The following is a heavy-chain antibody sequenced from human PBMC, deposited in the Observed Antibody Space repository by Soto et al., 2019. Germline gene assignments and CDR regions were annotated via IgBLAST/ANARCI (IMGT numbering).Heavy chain of an antibody. Sequence: EVQLVESGGGLVQPGGSLRLSCAASGFTFSAHYMDWVRQAPGKGLEWVGRIKNKANSYTTEYAASVEGRFTISREDSQTSLYLQRNSLKTECTAVYYCARVSLVVPSGGRYFVYWGQGSQVAVSS. D-gene: IGHD2-2*01. CDR2: IKNKANSYTT. CDR1: GFTFSAHY. J-gene: IGHJ4*02. V-gene: IGHV3-72*01. CDR3: ARVSLVVPSGGRYFVY.